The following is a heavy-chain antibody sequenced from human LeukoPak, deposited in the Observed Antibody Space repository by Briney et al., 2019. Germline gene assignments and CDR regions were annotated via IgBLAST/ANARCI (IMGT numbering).Heavy chain of an antibody. D-gene: IGHD5-12*01. CDR1: GGSISSSSYY. V-gene: IGHV4-39*01. CDR2: IYYSGST. J-gene: IGHJ6*02. CDR3: TWASYYYGMDV. Sequence: SETLSLTCTVSGGSISSSSYYWGWIRQPPGKGLEWIGSIYYSGSTYYNPSLKSRVTISVDTSKNQFSLKLSSVTAADTAVYWCTWASYYYGMDVWGQGTTVTVSS.